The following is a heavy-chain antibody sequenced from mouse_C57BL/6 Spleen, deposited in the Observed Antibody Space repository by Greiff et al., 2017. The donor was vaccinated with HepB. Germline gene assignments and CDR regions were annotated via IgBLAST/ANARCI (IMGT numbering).Heavy chain of an antibody. CDR1: GYTFTSYW. CDR2: INPSNGGT. Sequence: QVQLQQPGTELVKPGASVKLSCKASGYTFTSYWMHWVKQRPGQGLEWIGNINPSNGGTNYNEKFKSKATLTVDKSSSTAYMQLSSLTSEDSAVYYCARGKITTRNYYAMDYWGQGTSVTVSS. CDR3: ARGKITTRNYYAMDY. J-gene: IGHJ4*01. D-gene: IGHD2-4*01. V-gene: IGHV1-53*01.